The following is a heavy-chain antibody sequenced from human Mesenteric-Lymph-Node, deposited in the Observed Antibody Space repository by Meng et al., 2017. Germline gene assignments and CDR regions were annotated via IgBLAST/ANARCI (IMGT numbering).Heavy chain of an antibody. Sequence: QVQLVQSGAEVKKPGASVKVSCKASGYTFTGYYMHWVRQAPGQGLEWMGRINPNSGGTNYAQKFQGRVTMTRDTSISTAYMELSRLRSEDTAVYYCARDRDLTMIGGFDYWGQGTLVTVSS. J-gene: IGHJ4*02. CDR2: INPNSGGT. CDR3: ARDRDLTMIGGFDY. V-gene: IGHV1-2*06. CDR1: GYTFTGYY. D-gene: IGHD3-22*01.